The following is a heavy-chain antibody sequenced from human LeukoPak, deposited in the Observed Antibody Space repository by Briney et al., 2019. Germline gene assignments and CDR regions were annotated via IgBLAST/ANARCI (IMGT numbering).Heavy chain of an antibody. CDR2: IYYSGST. CDR1: GGSISSYY. Sequence: SETLSLTCTVSGGSISSYYWSWIRQPPGKGLEWIGYIYYSGSTNYNPSLKSRVTISVDTSKNQFSLMLSSVTAADTAVYYCARVGDYYDSSGYYYLYDYWGQGTLVTVSS. J-gene: IGHJ4*02. CDR3: ARVGDYYDSSGYYYLYDY. D-gene: IGHD3-22*01. V-gene: IGHV4-59*01.